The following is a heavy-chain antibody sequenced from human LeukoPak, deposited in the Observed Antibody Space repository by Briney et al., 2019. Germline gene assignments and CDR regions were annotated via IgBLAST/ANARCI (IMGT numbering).Heavy chain of an antibody. CDR1: GGSFSGYY. CDR2: INHSGNT. J-gene: IGHJ4*02. Sequence: SETLSLTCAVYGGSFSGYYWSWIRQPPGKGLEWIGEINHSGNTNYNPSLRSRVLISIDTSKNQFSLKLNSVTAADTAVYYCARHVRFRHYYDSSGYYYWGQGTLVTVSS. V-gene: IGHV4-34*01. D-gene: IGHD3-22*01. CDR3: ARHVRFRHYYDSSGYYY.